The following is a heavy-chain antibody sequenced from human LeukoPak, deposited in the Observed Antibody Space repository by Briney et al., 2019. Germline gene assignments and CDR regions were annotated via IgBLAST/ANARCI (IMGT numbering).Heavy chain of an antibody. Sequence: GGSLRLSCAASGFTFSSYAMHWVRQAPGKGLEWVSVISYDGSNKYYADSVKGRFAISRGMDESTLFLQMNSLRAEDTALYYCVRDLYYWAAMDVWGQGTTVTVS. CDR1: GFTFSSYA. V-gene: IGHV3-30*09. D-gene: IGHD3-10*01. CDR2: ISYDGSNK. J-gene: IGHJ6*02. CDR3: VRDLYYWAAMDV.